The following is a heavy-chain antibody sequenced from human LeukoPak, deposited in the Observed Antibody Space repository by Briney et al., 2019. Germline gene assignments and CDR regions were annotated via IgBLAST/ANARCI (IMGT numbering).Heavy chain of an antibody. D-gene: IGHD5-12*01. CDR3: AKDGSSLGFDP. CDR2: ISYDGSNK. Sequence: GGSLRLSCAASGFTFSSYAMHWVRQAPGKGLEWVAVISYDGSNKYYADSVKGRFTISRDNSKNTLYLQMNSLRAEDTAVYYCAKDGSSLGFDPWGQGTLVTVSS. J-gene: IGHJ5*02. CDR1: GFTFSSYA. V-gene: IGHV3-30-3*01.